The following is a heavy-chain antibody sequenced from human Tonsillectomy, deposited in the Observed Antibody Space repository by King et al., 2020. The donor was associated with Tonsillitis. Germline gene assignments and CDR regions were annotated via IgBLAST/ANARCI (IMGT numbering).Heavy chain of an antibody. V-gene: IGHV3-23*04. CDR3: AKDSGTGWQFDY. CDR2: ISASGGST. CDR1: GFTFTNYA. Sequence: VQLVESGGGLVQPGGGSLLLSCAASGFTFTNYAMNWVRQAPGKGLEWVSTISASGGSTYNADSVKGRFTISRDNSKNTLFLQMNSLRAEDTAIYYCAKDSGTGWQFDYWGQGTLVTVSS. D-gene: IGHD6-19*01. J-gene: IGHJ4*02.